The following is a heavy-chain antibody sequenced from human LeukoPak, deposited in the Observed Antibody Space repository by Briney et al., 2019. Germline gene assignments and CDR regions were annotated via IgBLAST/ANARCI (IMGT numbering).Heavy chain of an antibody. CDR1: GVSIRSLSYY. J-gene: IGHJ4*02. CDR3: ASYSGWSGFDY. Sequence: SETLSLTCTVSGVSIRSLSYYWAWLRQAPGKGLEWIGSIFYSGGTYDNPSLKSRLTLSVDTSKNQFSLKLSSVTAADTAAYYCASYSGWSGFDYWGQGTLVTVSS. D-gene: IGHD5-12*01. V-gene: IGHV4-39*07. CDR2: IFYSGGT.